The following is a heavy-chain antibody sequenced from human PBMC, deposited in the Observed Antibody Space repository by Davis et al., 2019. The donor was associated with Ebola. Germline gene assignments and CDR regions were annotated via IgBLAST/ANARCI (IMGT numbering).Heavy chain of an antibody. D-gene: IGHD5-24*01. Sequence: PSDTLSLTCTVSGGSIRSDNYYWNWVRQPPGKGLEWIGCISDRGSTYYNPSLNNRVPIPIDTSRNQFFLTVTSATAADTAVYYCAGDTIGLDYWGQGTLVTVSS. CDR1: GGSIRSDNYY. J-gene: IGHJ4*02. V-gene: IGHV4-61*01. CDR3: AGDTIGLDY. CDR2: ISDRGST.